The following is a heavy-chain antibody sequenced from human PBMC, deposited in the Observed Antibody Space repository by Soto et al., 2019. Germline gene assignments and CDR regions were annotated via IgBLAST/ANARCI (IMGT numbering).Heavy chain of an antibody. V-gene: IGHV2-5*02. CDR1: GFSLSTSGVG. J-gene: IGHJ4*02. CDR2: IYWDDDK. CDR3: AHVYGGYDNFDY. Sequence: QITLKESGPTLVKPTQTLTLTCTFSGFSLSTSGVGVGWIRQPPGKALEWLALIYWDDDKRYSPSLKSRLTINTDTSKTQVVLTMTNMDPVDTATYYCAHVYGGYDNFDYWGQGTLVTVSS. D-gene: IGHD5-12*01.